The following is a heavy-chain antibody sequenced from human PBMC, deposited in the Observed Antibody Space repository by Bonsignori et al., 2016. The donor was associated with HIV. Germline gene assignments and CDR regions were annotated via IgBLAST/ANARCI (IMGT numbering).Heavy chain of an antibody. CDR2: IIPIFGTA. D-gene: IGHD2-15*01. J-gene: IGHJ4*02. Sequence: WVRQAPGQGLEWMGGIIPIFGTANYAQKFQGRVTITADESTSTAYMELSSLRSEDTAVYYCARACSGGSCYYFDYWGQGTLVTVSS. V-gene: IGHV1-69*01. CDR3: ARACSGGSCYYFDY.